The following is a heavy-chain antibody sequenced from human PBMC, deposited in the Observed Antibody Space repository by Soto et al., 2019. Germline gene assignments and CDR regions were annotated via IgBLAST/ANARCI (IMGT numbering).Heavy chain of an antibody. CDR3: ARDRGDYDFWSGYSSALAI. J-gene: IGHJ3*02. Sequence: EVQLVESGGGLVQPGGSLRLSCAASGFTFSRYWMSWVRQAPGKGLEWVANIKQDGSEKYYVDSVKGRFTISRDNAKNSLYLQRNSLRAEDTAVYYCARDRGDYDFWSGYSSALAIWGQGTMVTVSS. CDR2: IKQDGSEK. V-gene: IGHV3-7*05. CDR1: GFTFSRYW. D-gene: IGHD3-3*01.